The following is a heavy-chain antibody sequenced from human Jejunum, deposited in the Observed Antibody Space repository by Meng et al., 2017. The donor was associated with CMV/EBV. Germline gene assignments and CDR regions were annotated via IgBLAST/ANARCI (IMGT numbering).Heavy chain of an antibody. CDR2: INSDGSDT. D-gene: IGHD1/OR15-1a*01. J-gene: IGHJ4*02. CDR3: ARVEQEMS. Sequence: EGQWVGSGGGLVQPGGSLRLSCAASGFTFSSNWMHWVRQAPGKGLVWVSHINSDGSDTNYADSVKGRFTISRDNAKNTLYLQMNSLRDEDTAVYYCARVEQEMSWGQGTLVTVSS. CDR1: GFTFSSNW. V-gene: IGHV3-74*01.